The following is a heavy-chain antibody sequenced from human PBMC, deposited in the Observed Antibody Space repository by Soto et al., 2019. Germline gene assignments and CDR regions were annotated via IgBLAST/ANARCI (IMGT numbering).Heavy chain of an antibody. CDR1: GFTFDDYA. Sequence: EVQLVESGGGLVQPGRSLRLSCAASGFTFDDYAMHWVRQAPGKGLEWVSGISWNSGSIGYADSVKGRFTISRDNAKNSLYLQMNSLRAEDTALYYCAKDILGYGYGYSSYAFDIWGQGTMVTVSS. CDR3: AKDILGYGYGYSSYAFDI. CDR2: ISWNSGSI. J-gene: IGHJ3*02. V-gene: IGHV3-9*01. D-gene: IGHD5-18*01.